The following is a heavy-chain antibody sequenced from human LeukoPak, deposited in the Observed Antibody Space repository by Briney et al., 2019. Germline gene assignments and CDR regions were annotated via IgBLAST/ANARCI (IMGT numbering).Heavy chain of an antibody. V-gene: IGHV3-48*04. CDR3: ARDYYDSSDY. CDR1: GFTFNTYT. Sequence: GGSLRLSCAASGFTFNTYTMNWVRQAPGKGLEWVSYISGSSGIIDYADSVKGRFTISRDNAKNSLYLQMNSLRAEDTAVYYCARDYYDSSDYWGQGTLVTVSS. J-gene: IGHJ4*02. CDR2: ISGSSGII. D-gene: IGHD3-22*01.